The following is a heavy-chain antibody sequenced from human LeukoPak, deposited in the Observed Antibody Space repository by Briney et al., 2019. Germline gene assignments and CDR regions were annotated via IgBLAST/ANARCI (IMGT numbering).Heavy chain of an antibody. V-gene: IGHV3-21*01. CDR3: ASPPRYYCGSGSYYFSH. D-gene: IGHD3-10*01. J-gene: IGHJ4*02. CDR2: ISSSSSHI. Sequence: GGSLRLSCAASGFTVSSNYMNWVRQAPGKGLEWVSSISSSSSHIYYADSVKGRFTISRDNAKNSLYLQMNSLRAEDTAVYYCASPPRYYCGSGSYYFSHWGQGTLVTVSS. CDR1: GFTVSSNY.